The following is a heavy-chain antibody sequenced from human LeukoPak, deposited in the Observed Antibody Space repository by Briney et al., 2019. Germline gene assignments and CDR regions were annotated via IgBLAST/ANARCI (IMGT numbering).Heavy chain of an antibody. J-gene: IGHJ6*02. D-gene: IGHD6-19*01. CDR3: ARGRYLDSSSSARYYGLDV. V-gene: IGHV3-11*06. CDR1: GFTFSNAW. Sequence: GGSLRLSCAASGFTFSNAWMSWVRQAPGKGLEWVSSITRSSNFIDYADSVRGRFTISRDNDKKSLFLHLNNLRAEDTAVYYCARGRYLDSSSSARYYGLDVWGQGTTVIVSS. CDR2: ITRSSNFI.